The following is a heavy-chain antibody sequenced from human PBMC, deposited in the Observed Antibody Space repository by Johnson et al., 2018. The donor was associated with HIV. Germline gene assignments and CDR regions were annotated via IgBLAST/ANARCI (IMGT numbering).Heavy chain of an antibody. CDR3: GRATHYYDSGVYRGDGFDI. Sequence: VHLVESGGGVVRPGGSLRLSCAASGFNFDDYGMTWVRQAPGKGLEWVSGINWNGGSTGYADSVKGRFTISRDNAKNSLYLQMNSLRAEDTALYYCGRATHYYDSGVYRGDGFDIWGQGTMVIVSS. CDR1: GFNFDDYG. J-gene: IGHJ3*02. V-gene: IGHV3-20*04. D-gene: IGHD3-22*01. CDR2: INWNGGST.